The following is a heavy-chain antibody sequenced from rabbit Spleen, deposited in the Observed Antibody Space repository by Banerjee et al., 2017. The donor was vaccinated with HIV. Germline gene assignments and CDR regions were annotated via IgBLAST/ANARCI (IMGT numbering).Heavy chain of an antibody. CDR2: IYVGSSGST. D-gene: IGHD1-1*01. J-gene: IGHJ4*01. CDR3: ARTYGESSGDYYFNL. Sequence: QEQLVESGGGLVRPEGSLKLSCTASGFSFSNKAVMCWVRQAPGKGLQWIACIYVGSSGSTYYASWAKGRFTISKSSSTTVTLQMTSLTGADTATYWCARTYGESSGDYYFNLWGPGTLVTVS. V-gene: IGHV1S45*01. CDR1: GFSFSNKAV.